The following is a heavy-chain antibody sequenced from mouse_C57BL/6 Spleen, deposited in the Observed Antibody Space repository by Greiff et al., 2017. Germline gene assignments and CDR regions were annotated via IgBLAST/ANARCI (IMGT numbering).Heavy chain of an antibody. Sequence: VQLQQPGAELVKPGASVKLSCKASGYTFTSYWMHWVKQRPGQGLEWIGMIHPNSGSTNYNEKFKSKATLTVDKSSSTAYMQLSSLTSEDSAVXYCGRVEYSNYYWYFDVWGTGTTVTVAS. D-gene: IGHD2-5*01. V-gene: IGHV1-64*01. CDR2: IHPNSGST. CDR1: GYTFTSYW. J-gene: IGHJ1*03. CDR3: GRVEYSNYYWYFDV.